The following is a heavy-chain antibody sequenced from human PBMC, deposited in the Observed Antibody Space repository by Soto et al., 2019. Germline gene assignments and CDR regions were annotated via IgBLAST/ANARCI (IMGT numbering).Heavy chain of an antibody. CDR1: GDTFSFYS. CDR3: ATSYGSGYRAFDY. V-gene: IGHV1-69*04. J-gene: IGHJ4*02. Sequence: QVQLVQSGAEVKRPGSSVKVSCKASGDTFSFYSINWVRQAPGLGLEWMGRVNPFLSMSNYAQRFQGRVTMTAEKSTSTAYMELSGLRSEDTAMYYCATSYGSGYRAFDYWGQGALVTVSS. CDR2: VNPFLSMS. D-gene: IGHD3-10*01.